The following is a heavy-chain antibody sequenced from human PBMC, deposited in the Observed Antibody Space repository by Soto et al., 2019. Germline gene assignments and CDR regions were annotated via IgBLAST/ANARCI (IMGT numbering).Heavy chain of an antibody. J-gene: IGHJ5*02. CDR3: ARGSDIKVVDH. V-gene: IGHV3-33*01. D-gene: IGHD1-26*01. CDR1: GFTFRSHG. Sequence: QVQLVESGGGVVQPGRSLRLSCEASGFTFRSHGMHWVRQAPGKGLEWLAVIWYDGSEKYYADSVKGRFTISRDNSKNTLYLQMNRLPVENTTVYYCARGSDIKVVDHWGQGTVVTVS. CDR2: IWYDGSEK.